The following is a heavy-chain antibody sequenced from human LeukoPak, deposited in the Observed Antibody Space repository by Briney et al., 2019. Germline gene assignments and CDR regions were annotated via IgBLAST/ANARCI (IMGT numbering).Heavy chain of an antibody. CDR2: IWYDGSNK. V-gene: IGHV3-33*01. J-gene: IGHJ5*02. CDR1: GFTFSSYG. D-gene: IGHD3-9*01. Sequence: LAGGSLRLSCAASGFTFSSYGMHWVRRAPGKGLEWVAVIWYDGSNKYYADSVKGRFTISRDNSKNTLYLQMNSLRAEDTAVYYCAREMRYLRYFDWLVWFDPWGQGTLVTVSS. CDR3: AREMRYLRYFDWLVWFDP.